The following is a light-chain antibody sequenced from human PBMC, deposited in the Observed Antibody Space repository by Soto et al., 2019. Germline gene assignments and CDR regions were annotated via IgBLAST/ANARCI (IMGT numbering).Light chain of an antibody. CDR1: QSINSY. V-gene: IGKV1-39*01. J-gene: IGKJ5*01. Sequence: DIQMTQSPSSLSGSVGDRVTITCRASQSINSYLNWYQEEPGKAPKFLIYAATSLQRGVPSRFSGSGSGTDFTLTISSLQPEDFATYYCQQSYSTPITFGQGTRLEIK. CDR3: QQSYSTPIT. CDR2: AAT.